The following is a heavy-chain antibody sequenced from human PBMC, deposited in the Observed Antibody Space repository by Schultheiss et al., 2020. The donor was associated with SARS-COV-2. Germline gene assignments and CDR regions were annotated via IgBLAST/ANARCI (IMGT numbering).Heavy chain of an antibody. CDR1: GGSVSSGSYS. V-gene: IGHV4-30-4*07. CDR3: ARVGGWFDP. J-gene: IGHJ5*02. D-gene: IGHD3-16*01. Sequence: SQTLSLTCTVSGGSVSSGSYSWSWIRQPPGKGLEWIGYIYYSGSTYYNPSLKSRVTISGDTSKNQFSLKLSSVTAADTAVYYCARVGGWFDPWGQGTLVTVSS. CDR2: IYYSGST.